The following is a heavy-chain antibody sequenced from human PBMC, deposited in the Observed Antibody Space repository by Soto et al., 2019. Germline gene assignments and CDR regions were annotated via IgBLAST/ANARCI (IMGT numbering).Heavy chain of an antibody. CDR3: AREGRGKKAGYNGLVSLGY. V-gene: IGHV1-69*06. D-gene: IGHD2-2*02. CDR2: IIPIFNST. Sequence: QVQLVQSGAEVKTPGSSLKVSCKVSGSRFSNYVISWVRQAPGHGLEWLGRIIPIFNSTKYAQSFQGRVTITADKSTSTASLELSSLRSDDTAVYYCAREGRGKKAGYNGLVSLGYWGQVTLVTGSS. J-gene: IGHJ4*02. CDR1: GSRFSNYV.